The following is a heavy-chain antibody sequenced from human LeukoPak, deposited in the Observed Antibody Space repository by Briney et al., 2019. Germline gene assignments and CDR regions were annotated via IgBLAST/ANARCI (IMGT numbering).Heavy chain of an antibody. J-gene: IGHJ4*02. CDR3: ARVRYNYGDSDY. CDR2: IYHNGST. D-gene: IGHD5-18*01. V-gene: IGHV4-38-2*01. CDR1: GYSISSGYY. Sequence: SETLSLTCAVSGYSISSGYYWGWIWQPPGKGLEWIGTIYHNGSTYYNPSLKSRVTISVDTSKNQFSLKLSSVTAADTAVYYCARVRYNYGDSDYWGQGTLVTVSS.